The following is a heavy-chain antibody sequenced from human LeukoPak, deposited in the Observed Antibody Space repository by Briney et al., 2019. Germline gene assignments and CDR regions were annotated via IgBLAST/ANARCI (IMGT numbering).Heavy chain of an antibody. D-gene: IGHD1-14*01. CDR1: GFTFSSYW. V-gene: IGHV3-74*01. CDR2: INPGGSSI. J-gene: IGHJ4*02. Sequence: GGSLRLSCAASGFTFSSYWMHWVRQVPGKGLVWVARINPGGSSITYADSVMGRFTISRDNAKNTLYLQMDSLRAEDTGVYYCARSNQADDYWGQGTLVTVSS. CDR3: ARSNQADDY.